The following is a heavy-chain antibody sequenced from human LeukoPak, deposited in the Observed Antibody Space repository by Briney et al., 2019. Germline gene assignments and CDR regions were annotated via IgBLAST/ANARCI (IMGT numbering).Heavy chain of an antibody. J-gene: IGHJ4*02. V-gene: IGHV3-30*02. CDR2: IRYDGSNK. CDR3: ARDYDFCSGYYSPTRCSFGY. CDR1: GFTFSGSG. D-gene: IGHD3-3*01. Sequence: GGSLRLSCAASGFTFSGSGMHWVRQAPGKGLEWVTFIRYDGSNKYYTDSVKGRFTISRDNSKNTLYLQMDSLRAEVTAVYDCARDYDFCSGYYSPTRCSFGYWGQGTLVTVSS.